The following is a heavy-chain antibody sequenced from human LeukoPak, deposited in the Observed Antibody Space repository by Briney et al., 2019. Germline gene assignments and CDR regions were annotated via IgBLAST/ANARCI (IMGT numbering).Heavy chain of an antibody. Sequence: GGSLRLSCAASGFSFISYGMHWVRQAPGKGLEWVGVISDDGRRKDYADSVKGRSIISRDNSKDTLYLQMNSLRAEDTAVYYCAKRPSDYGDYVSYFDYWGQGTLVTVSS. J-gene: IGHJ4*02. CDR2: ISDDGRRK. CDR3: AKRPSDYGDYVSYFDY. V-gene: IGHV3-30*18. D-gene: IGHD4-17*01. CDR1: GFSFISYG.